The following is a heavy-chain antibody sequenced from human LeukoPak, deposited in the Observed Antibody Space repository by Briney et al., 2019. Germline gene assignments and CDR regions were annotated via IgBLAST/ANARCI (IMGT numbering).Heavy chain of an antibody. CDR2: ISSSSSYI. V-gene: IGHV3-21*01. D-gene: IGHD6-13*01. CDR3: ARAAAAAGTNYYYYGMDV. J-gene: IGHJ6*02. CDR1: GFTFTTYS. Sequence: GGSLRLSCAASGFTFTTYSMNWVRQAPGKGLEWVSSISSSSSYIYYADSVKGRFTISRDNAKNSLYLQMNSLRAEDTTMYYCARAAAAAGTNYYYYGMDVWGQGTTVTVSS.